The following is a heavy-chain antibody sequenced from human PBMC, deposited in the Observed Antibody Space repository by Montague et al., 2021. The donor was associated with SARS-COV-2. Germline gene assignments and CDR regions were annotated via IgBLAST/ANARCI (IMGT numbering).Heavy chain of an antibody. Sequence: SLRLSCAASGFSFSSYGLNWVRQAPGKGLEWVAVIWYGGSNKQYADSVKGRFTISRDNSKSTLYLQMNSLRAEDTALYYCARDSFSNCTSSSCYMGGMDVWGQGTMVTVSS. CDR1: GFSFSSYG. CDR2: IWYGGSNK. J-gene: IGHJ6*02. D-gene: IGHD2-2*02. V-gene: IGHV3-33*01. CDR3: ARDSFSNCTSSSCYMGGMDV.